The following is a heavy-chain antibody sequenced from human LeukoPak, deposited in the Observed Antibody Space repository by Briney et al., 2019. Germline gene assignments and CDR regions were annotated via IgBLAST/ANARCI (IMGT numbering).Heavy chain of an antibody. V-gene: IGHV4-59*08. CDR2: IYYSGST. D-gene: IGHD4-17*01. CDR3: ARRAYGGNSGGYFDY. CDR1: GGSISSYY. Sequence: SETLSLTCTVSGGSISSYYWSWIRQPPGKGLEWIGYIYYSGSTNYNPSLKSRVTISLDTSKNQFSLKLSSVTAADTAVYYCARRAYGGNSGGYFDYWGQGTLVTVSS. J-gene: IGHJ4*02.